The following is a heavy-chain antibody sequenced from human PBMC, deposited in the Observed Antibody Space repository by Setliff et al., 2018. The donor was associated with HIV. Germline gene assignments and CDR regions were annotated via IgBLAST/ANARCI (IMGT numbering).Heavy chain of an antibody. Sequence: GGSLRLSCEASGFTFSSHGMHWLRQAPGKGLEWVTFIRYDGSDIHYADSVKGRFTISRDNSKNTLYLQMNSLRVEDAAVYYCAKDLGLRGGSSPFDNWGQGTLVTVSS. CDR2: IRYDGSDI. CDR3: AKDLGLRGGSSPFDN. V-gene: IGHV3-30*02. J-gene: IGHJ4*02. D-gene: IGHD3-16*01. CDR1: GFTFSSHG.